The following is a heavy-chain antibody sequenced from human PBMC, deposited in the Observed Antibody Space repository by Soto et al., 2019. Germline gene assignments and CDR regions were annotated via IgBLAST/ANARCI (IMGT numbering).Heavy chain of an antibody. J-gene: IGHJ6*02. D-gene: IGHD2-2*01. CDR1: GLTFRNYA. V-gene: IGHV3-23*01. Sequence: EAHLLETGGGLVQPGGSLSLSCAASGLTFRNYAMNWVRKAPGKGLERVSIIGGLGLYAFYADSVKGRFTFPRDNSKNILYLQMSNLRAEHTATYFCAKGGTSHIYGMDAWGPGTTVIVSS. CDR3: AKGGTSHIYGMDA. CDR2: IGGLGLYA.